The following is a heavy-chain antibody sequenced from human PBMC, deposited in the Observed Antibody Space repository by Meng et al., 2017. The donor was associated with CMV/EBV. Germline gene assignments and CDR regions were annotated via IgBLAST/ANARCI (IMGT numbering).Heavy chain of an antibody. J-gene: IGHJ6*02. CDR2: TYYRPKWYN. Sequence: TLSPTCAIYGDSAASNSTAWNWTRQSPSRGLEWLGRTYYRPKWYNDYAVAVKSRITINPDTSKNQFSLQLNSVTPEDTAVYYCARDFRAVPVLRFLEWSSYGMDVWGQGTTVTVSS. CDR3: ARDFRAVPVLRFLEWSSYGMDV. CDR1: GDSAASNSTA. D-gene: IGHD3-3*01. V-gene: IGHV6-1*01.